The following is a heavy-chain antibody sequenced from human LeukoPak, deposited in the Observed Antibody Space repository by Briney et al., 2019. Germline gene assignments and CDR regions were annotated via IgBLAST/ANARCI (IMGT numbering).Heavy chain of an antibody. J-gene: IGHJ6*02. CDR1: GFTFSSYG. Sequence: GGSLRLSCAASGFTFSSYGMHWVRQAPGNGLEWVAVISYDGSNKYYADSLKGRFTISRDNSKNTLYLQMNSLRAEDTAVYYCAKEVYGDYDYYYYGMDVWGQGTTVTVSS. V-gene: IGHV3-30*18. CDR2: ISYDGSNK. D-gene: IGHD4-17*01. CDR3: AKEVYGDYDYYYYGMDV.